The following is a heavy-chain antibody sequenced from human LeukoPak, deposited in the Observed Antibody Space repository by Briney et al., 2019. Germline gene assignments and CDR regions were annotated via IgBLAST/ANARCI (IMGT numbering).Heavy chain of an antibody. D-gene: IGHD1-26*01. CDR1: GGTFSIYA. CDR3: ARCHGARKYNWFDP. Sequence: ASVNVSCTASGGTFSIYAISWVRQAPGQGLEWMGIINPSGGSTSYAQKFQGRVTMTRDTSTSTVYMELSSLRSEDTAVYYCARCHGARKYNWFDPWGQGTLVTVSS. V-gene: IGHV1-46*01. J-gene: IGHJ5*02. CDR2: INPSGGST.